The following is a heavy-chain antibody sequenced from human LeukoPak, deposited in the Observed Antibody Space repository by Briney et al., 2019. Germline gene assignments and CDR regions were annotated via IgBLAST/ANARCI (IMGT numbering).Heavy chain of an antibody. CDR3: ARGLAYCGGDCYTRSYYFDY. D-gene: IGHD2-21*02. J-gene: IGHJ4*02. CDR2: IYYSGST. Sequence: SETLSLTCTVSGGSISSYYWSWIRQPPGKGLEWIGYIYYSGSTNYNPSLKSRVTISVDRSKNQFSLKLSSVTAADTAVYYCARGLAYCGGDCYTRSYYFDYWGQGTLVTVSS. V-gene: IGHV4-59*12. CDR1: GGSISSYY.